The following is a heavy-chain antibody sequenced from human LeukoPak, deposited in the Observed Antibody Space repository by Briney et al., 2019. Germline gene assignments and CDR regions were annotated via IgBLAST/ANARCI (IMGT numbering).Heavy chain of an antibody. CDR3: ARDLEMAFDY. V-gene: IGHV4-61*02. D-gene: IGHD5-24*01. J-gene: IGHJ4*02. CDR2: IYTSGST. CDR1: GGSISSGSYY. Sequence: SQTLSLTCTVSGGSISSGSYYWSWIRQPAGKGLEWIGRIYTSGSTNYNPSLKSRVTISVDTSKNQFSLKLSSVTAANTAVYYCARDLEMAFDYWGQGTLVTVSS.